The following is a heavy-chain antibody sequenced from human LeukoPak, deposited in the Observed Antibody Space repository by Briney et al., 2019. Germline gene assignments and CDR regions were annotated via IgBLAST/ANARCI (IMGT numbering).Heavy chain of an antibody. CDR3: ARDKGGYPSWFDP. D-gene: IGHD3-22*01. CDR2: IIPIFGAA. CDR1: GGTFSSYA. Sequence: SGKVSCKASGGTFSSYAISWVRQAPGQGLGWVGGIIPIFGAANYAQKFQGRVTITTDEATSTAYTELSSVRSEDTAVYYCARDKGGYPSWFDPWGQGTLVTVSS. J-gene: IGHJ5*02. V-gene: IGHV1-69*05.